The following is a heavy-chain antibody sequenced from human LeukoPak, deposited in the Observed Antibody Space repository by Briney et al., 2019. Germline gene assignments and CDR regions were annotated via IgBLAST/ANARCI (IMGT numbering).Heavy chain of an antibody. V-gene: IGHV4-59*02. CDR2: FYRSGTT. J-gene: IGHJ4*02. CDR1: GVSVSRHY. CDR3: ARRGPSNTGDLDV. D-gene: IGHD1-1*01. Sequence: SETLSLSCSVSGVSVSRHYWNWVRLSPGKGLEWIAYFYRSGTTFYNPSLKGRVTISVDTSTNQVSLEVTSVTAADTAIYYCARRGPSNTGDLDVWGQGVLVTVSS.